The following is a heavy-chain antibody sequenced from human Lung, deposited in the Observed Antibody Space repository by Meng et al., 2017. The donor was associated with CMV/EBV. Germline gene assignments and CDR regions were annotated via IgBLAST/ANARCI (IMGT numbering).Heavy chain of an antibody. V-gene: IGHV7-4-1*01. J-gene: IGHJ4*02. CDR2: ININTGNP. CDR1: GYTFTSSS. D-gene: IGHD6-19*01. CDR3: ARGNGWRFDY. Sequence: GRLWEVGSELKKPGDSVKVSCQAAGYTFTSSSMNWVRHAPGQGLEWMGWININTGNPTYAQGFTGRFVFSLDTSVSTAYLQIDSLKADDTAVYYCARGNGWRFDYWGQGTLVTVSS.